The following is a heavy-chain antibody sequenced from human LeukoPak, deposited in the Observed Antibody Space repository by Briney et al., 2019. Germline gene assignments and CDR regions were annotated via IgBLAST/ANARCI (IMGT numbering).Heavy chain of an antibody. CDR3: AKDRGSYTDY. CDR2: ISYDGSNK. D-gene: IGHD1-26*01. CDR1: GFTFSSYG. V-gene: IGHV3-30*18. Sequence: GGSLRLSCVASGFTFSSYGMHWVRQAPGKGLEWVAVISYDGSNKYYADSVKGRFTISRDNSKNTLYLQMNSLRAEDTAVYYCAKDRGSYTDYWGQGTLVTVSS. J-gene: IGHJ4*02.